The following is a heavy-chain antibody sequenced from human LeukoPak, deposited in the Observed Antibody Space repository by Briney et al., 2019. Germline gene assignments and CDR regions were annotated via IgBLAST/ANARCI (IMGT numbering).Heavy chain of an antibody. CDR1: GGSFSGYY. D-gene: IGHD1-1*01. CDR2: INHSGST. V-gene: IGHV4-34*01. Sequence: SETLSLTCAVYGGSFSGYYWSWIRQPPGEGLEWIGEINHSGSTNYNPSLKSRLTISVDTSKNQFSLKLSSVTAADTAVYYCARWGYNWNDEDGISNWFDPWGQGTLVTVSS. J-gene: IGHJ5*02. CDR3: ARWGYNWNDEDGISNWFDP.